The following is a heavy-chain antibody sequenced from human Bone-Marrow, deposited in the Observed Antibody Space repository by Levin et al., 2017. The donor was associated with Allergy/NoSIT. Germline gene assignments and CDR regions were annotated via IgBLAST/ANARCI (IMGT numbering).Heavy chain of an antibody. Sequence: PGGSLRLSCATSGFIFSGFEMNWVRQAPGKGLEWVSYISSGGGTIYYADSVKGRFTISRDNAKNSLYLQMNSLRAEDTAVYYCARDPSSSGWYDYWGQGSLVTVSS. CDR3: ARDPSSSGWYDY. CDR2: ISSGGGTI. J-gene: IGHJ4*02. D-gene: IGHD6-19*01. CDR1: GFIFSGFE. V-gene: IGHV3-48*03.